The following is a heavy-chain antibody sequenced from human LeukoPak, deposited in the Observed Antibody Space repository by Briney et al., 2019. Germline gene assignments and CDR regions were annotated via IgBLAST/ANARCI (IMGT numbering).Heavy chain of an antibody. CDR1: GGSISSGGYS. CDR2: IYYSGGT. J-gene: IGHJ5*02. D-gene: IGHD5-24*01. Sequence: PSETLSLTCTVSGGSISSGGYSWSWIRQLPGKGLEWIGYIYYSGGTYYNPSLKSRVTISVDTSKNQFSLKLSSVTAADTAVYYCARKGLEMATLANWFDPWGQGTLVTVSS. V-gene: IGHV4-31*03. CDR3: ARKGLEMATLANWFDP.